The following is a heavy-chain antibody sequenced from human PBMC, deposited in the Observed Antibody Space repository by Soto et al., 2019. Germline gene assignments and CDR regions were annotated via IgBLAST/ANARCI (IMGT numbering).Heavy chain of an antibody. V-gene: IGHV3-21*01. CDR3: AKDSGCVNNACAYDP. CDR2: ISRGSDYI. Sequence: EVHLVESGGGLVKPGGSLRLTCAGSGFSFSDYTMNWVRQAPGKGLEWVSSISRGSDYIFYADTVKGRFTISRDNARNSLYLQRSSLRAEDTAVYYCAKDSGCVNNACAYDPWGQGTLVSVSS. J-gene: IGHJ5*02. D-gene: IGHD1-20*01. CDR1: GFSFSDYT.